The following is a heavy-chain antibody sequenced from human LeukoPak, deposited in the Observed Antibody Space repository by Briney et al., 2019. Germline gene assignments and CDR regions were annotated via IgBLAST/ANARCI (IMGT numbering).Heavy chain of an antibody. CDR1: GYTFTGYY. Sequence: ASVKVSCKASGYTFTGYYMHWVRQAPGQGLEWMGWINPNSGGTNYAQKFQGWVTMTRDTSISTAYMELSRLRSDDTAVYYCARGPGGSYSSYYFQHWGQGTLVTVSS. CDR2: INPNSGGT. D-gene: IGHD1-26*01. V-gene: IGHV1-2*04. CDR3: ARGPGGSYSSYYFQH. J-gene: IGHJ1*01.